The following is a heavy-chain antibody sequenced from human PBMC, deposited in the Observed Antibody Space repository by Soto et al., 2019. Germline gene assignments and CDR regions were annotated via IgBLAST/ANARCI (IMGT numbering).Heavy chain of an antibody. J-gene: IGHJ5*02. V-gene: IGHV3-23*01. CDR3: VKNSGWFNT. CDR1: GFTFGTTD. Sequence: QLLQSGGGLVQPGGSLTLSCAASGFTFGTTDMSWVRQAPGEGLEWVSTIDGSGGITYYADSVKGRFTISRDNSRNPVYLQMNSLRGDGTALYYCVKNSGWFNTWGQGGLVTVSS. CDR2: IDGSGGIT. D-gene: IGHD3-10*01.